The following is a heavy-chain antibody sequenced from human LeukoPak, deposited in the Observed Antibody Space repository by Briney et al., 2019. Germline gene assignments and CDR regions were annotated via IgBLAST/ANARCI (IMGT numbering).Heavy chain of an antibody. D-gene: IGHD6-19*01. CDR3: ARLAVAGSGDY. Sequence: GASVKVSCKASGYTFTSYGISWVRQAPGQGLEWMGGIIPIFGTANYAQKFQGRVTITADESTSTAYMELSSLRSEDTAVYYCARLAVAGSGDYWGQGTLVTVSS. V-gene: IGHV1-69*13. CDR2: IIPIFGTA. CDR1: GYTFTSYG. J-gene: IGHJ4*02.